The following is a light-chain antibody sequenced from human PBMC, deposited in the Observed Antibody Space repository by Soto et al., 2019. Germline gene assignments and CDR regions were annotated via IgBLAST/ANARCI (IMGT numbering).Light chain of an antibody. V-gene: IGKV3-15*01. CDR2: GAS. CDR3: QQYNNWLWT. Sequence: EIVMTQSPATLSVPPGERATLSCRASQNISSNLAWYQQKPGQAPRVLIDGASTRATGIPARFSGSGSGTQFTLTISSLQSEDFALYYCQQYNNWLWTFGQGTKVEIK. J-gene: IGKJ1*01. CDR1: QNISSN.